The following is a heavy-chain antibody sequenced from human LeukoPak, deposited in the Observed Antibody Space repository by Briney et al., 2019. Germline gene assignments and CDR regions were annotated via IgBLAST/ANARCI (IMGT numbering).Heavy chain of an antibody. Sequence: TLTCTXSGFSXSPSGVGVGWIRQPXXXAXXWXXLXYGDDDKRYSPSLKSTLTIIKDTSKNQVVLTMTNMDPVDTATYYCAHRPGYCSGGSCYKGVHWFDPWGQGTLVTVSS. CDR1: GFSXSPSGVG. D-gene: IGHD2-15*01. CDR2: XYGDDDK. J-gene: IGHJ5*02. V-gene: IGHV2-5*02. CDR3: AHRPGYCSGGSCYKGVHWFDP.